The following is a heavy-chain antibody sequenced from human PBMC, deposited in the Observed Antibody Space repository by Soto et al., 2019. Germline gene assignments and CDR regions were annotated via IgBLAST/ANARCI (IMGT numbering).Heavy chain of an antibody. D-gene: IGHD1-26*01. CDR3: VRGASLNFDY. CDR1: GFTFDDYG. V-gene: IGHV3-20*04. J-gene: IGHJ4*02. CDR2: DNWNGGST. Sequence: EVQLVESGGGVLRPGGSLRLSCAASGFTFDDYGMSWARQAPGKGLEWVSGDNWNGGSTGYADSVKGRFTIASDNAKKSLYLQMNSLRAAGRAFYYCVRGASLNFDYWGQGTLVTVSS.